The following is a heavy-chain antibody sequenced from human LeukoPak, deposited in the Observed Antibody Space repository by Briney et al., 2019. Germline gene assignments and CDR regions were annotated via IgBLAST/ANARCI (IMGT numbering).Heavy chain of an antibody. CDR2: INPSGSST. V-gene: IGHV1-46*01. J-gene: IGHJ5*02. CDR1: GYTFTSYY. Sequence: GASVKVSCKASGYTFTSYYMHWVRQAPGQGLEWMGLINPSGSSTSYAQKFQGRLSLTRDMSTSTDYMELSSLKAEDTAVYYCARDEVDIAAAGTENYNWFDPWGQGTLVTVSS. CDR3: ARDEVDIAAAGTENYNWFDP. D-gene: IGHD6-13*01.